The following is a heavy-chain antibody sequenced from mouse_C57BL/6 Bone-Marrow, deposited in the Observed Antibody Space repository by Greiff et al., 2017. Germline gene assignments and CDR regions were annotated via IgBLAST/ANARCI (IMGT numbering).Heavy chain of an antibody. V-gene: IGHV1-64*01. Sequence: VQLQQPGAELVKPGASVKLSCKASGYTFTNYWMHWVKQRPGQGLEWIGMMHPNGGSPDYNEKFKSEATLTVDKSSRTAYIELSSLTSEDSAVYYCARSYNYDDYTMDNWGQGTSVTVSS. CDR1: GYTFTNYW. J-gene: IGHJ4*01. D-gene: IGHD2-12*01. CDR3: ARSYNYDDYTMDN. CDR2: MHPNGGSP.